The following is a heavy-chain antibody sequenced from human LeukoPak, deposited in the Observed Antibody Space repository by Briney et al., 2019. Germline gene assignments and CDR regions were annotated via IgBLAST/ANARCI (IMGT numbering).Heavy chain of an antibody. V-gene: IGHV1-69*06. D-gene: IGHD3-16*02. CDR1: GGTFSSNA. CDR3: ASRVDYVWGSYRYHDY. Sequence: ASVKVSCKASGGTFSSNAISWVRQAPGQGLEWMGGIIPIFGTANYAQKFQGRVTITADKSTSTAYMELSSLRSEDTAVYYCASRVDYVWGSYRYHDYWGQGTLVTVSS. J-gene: IGHJ4*02. CDR2: IIPIFGTA.